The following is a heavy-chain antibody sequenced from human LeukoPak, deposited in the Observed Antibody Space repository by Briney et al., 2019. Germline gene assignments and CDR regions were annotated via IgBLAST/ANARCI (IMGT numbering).Heavy chain of an antibody. D-gene: IGHD2-2*01. CDR1: GYTFTAYY. J-gene: IGHJ5*02. CDR3: AREGTDIVVVGRWFDP. CDR2: INPNSGGT. V-gene: IGHV1-2*02. Sequence: ASVKVSCKASGYTFTAYYMYWVRQAPGQGLEWMGWINPNSGGTNYAQKFQGRVTMTRDTSISTAYMELSRLRSDDTAVYYCAREGTDIVVVGRWFDPWGQGTLVTVSS.